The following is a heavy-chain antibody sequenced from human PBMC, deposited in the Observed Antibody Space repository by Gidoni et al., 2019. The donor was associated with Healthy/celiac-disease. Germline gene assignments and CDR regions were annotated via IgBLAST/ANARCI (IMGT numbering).Heavy chain of an antibody. CDR1: GGSFSGYY. D-gene: IGHD2-15*01. CDR2: INHSGST. V-gene: IGHV4-34*01. CDR3: ASGEGGVVTASLDY. Sequence: QVQLQQWGAGLLKPSETLSLTCAVYGGSFSGYYWSWIRQPPGKGLEWIGEINHSGSTNYNPALKSRVTISVDTAKNQFSLKLSSVTAADTAVYYCASGEGGVVTASLDYWGQGTLVTVSS. J-gene: IGHJ4*02.